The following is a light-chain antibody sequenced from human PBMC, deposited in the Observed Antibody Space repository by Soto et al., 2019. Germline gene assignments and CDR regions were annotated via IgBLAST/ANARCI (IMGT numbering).Light chain of an antibody. V-gene: IGKV3-20*01. J-gene: IGKJ4*01. CDR1: QSVSSSY. Sequence: EIVLTQSPGTLSLSPGERATLSCRASQSVSSSYLAWYQQKPGQAPRLLIYGASSRATGIPDRFSGSGSGTDFTLIISRLEPEAFAVYYCQQYGSSPPDTFGGGTKVEIK. CDR2: GAS. CDR3: QQYGSSPPDT.